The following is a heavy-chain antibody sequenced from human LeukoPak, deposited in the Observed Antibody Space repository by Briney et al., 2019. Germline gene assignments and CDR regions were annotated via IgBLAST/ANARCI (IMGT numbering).Heavy chain of an antibody. CDR1: GFTFSSYE. V-gene: IGHV3-48*03. CDR3: ASLYSSSSGLRASDY. Sequence: PGGSLRLSCAASGFTFSSYEMSWVRQAPGKGLEWVSYISSRGTTTYYADSVKGRFTISRDDAKNTLYLHMSSLRVEDTAVYYCASLYSSSSGLRASDYWGQGTLVTVSS. J-gene: IGHJ4*02. CDR2: ISSRGTTT. D-gene: IGHD6-6*01.